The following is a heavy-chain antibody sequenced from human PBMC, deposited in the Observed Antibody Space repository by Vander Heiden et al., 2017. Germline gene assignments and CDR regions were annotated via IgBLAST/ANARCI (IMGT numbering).Heavy chain of an antibody. D-gene: IGHD6-13*01. CDR3: APDHGAAAHWFDP. CDR2: ISSSSTTI. J-gene: IGHJ5*02. V-gene: IGHV3-48*02. Sequence: EVQLVESGGGLVQPGGSLSLSCVVSGFAFSNYNMNWVRQAPGKGLEWVSHISSSSTTIYYADSVKGRFTISRDNAKNSLYLQMNSLREEDTAVYYCAPDHGAAAHWFDPWGQGTLVTVSS. CDR1: GFAFSNYN.